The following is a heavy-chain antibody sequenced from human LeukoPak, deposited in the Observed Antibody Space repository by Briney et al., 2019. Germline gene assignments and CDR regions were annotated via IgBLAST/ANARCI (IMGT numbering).Heavy chain of an antibody. J-gene: IGHJ4*02. CDR2: TSSSDPGT. Sequence: PGGSLRLSCAASGFPLSSYAMSWVRQASGKGLEWVSATSSSDPGTYYADSVRGRFTISRDNSKNTLYLQMNSLRAEDTAVYYCARDGDYYDSSGYLYYFDYWGQGTLVTVSS. CDR1: GFPLSSYA. V-gene: IGHV3-23*01. D-gene: IGHD3-22*01. CDR3: ARDGDYYDSSGYLYYFDY.